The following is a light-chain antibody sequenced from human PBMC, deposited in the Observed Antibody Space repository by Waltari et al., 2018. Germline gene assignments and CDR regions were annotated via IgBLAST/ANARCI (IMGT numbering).Light chain of an antibody. CDR3: QQRSNWPGLT. V-gene: IGKV3-11*01. CDR1: QSVSNY. Sequence: EIVLTQSPATLSLSPGDRATLPCRASQSVSNYLAWYQQKPGQPPRLLIYGASYRAAGIPDRFSGSGSGTDFTLTISSLDTEDVAVYFCQQRSNWPGLTFGGGTKVEIK. J-gene: IGKJ4*02. CDR2: GAS.